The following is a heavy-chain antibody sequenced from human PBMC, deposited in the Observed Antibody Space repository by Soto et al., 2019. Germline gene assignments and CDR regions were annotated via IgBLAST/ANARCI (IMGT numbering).Heavy chain of an antibody. CDR2: IWYDGSNE. D-gene: IGHD5-18*01. CDR3: ARDYVGEFSYGALDS. CDR1: GFTLRSYV. J-gene: IGHJ4*02. Sequence: QVQLVESGGGVVQPGRSLRLSCAASGFTLRSYVIHWVRQAPGKGLEWVSVIWYDGSNEYYADSVKGRFTISRDNSKSKLYLQMNSLRAEDTAVYYCARDYVGEFSYGALDSWGQGTLVTVSS. V-gene: IGHV3-33*01.